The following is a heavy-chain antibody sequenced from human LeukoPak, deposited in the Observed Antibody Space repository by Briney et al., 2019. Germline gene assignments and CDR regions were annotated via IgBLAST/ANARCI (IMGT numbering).Heavy chain of an antibody. CDR1: GFTFSSYG. Sequence: GGSLRLSCAASGFTFSSYGMHWVRQAPGKGLEWVAFIRYDVSNKYYADSVKGRFTISRDNSKNTLYLQMNSLRAEDTAVYYCAKDLTYYYDSSGDDAFDIWGQGTMVTVSS. CDR3: AKDLTYYYDSSGDDAFDI. J-gene: IGHJ3*02. V-gene: IGHV3-30*02. CDR2: IRYDVSNK. D-gene: IGHD3-22*01.